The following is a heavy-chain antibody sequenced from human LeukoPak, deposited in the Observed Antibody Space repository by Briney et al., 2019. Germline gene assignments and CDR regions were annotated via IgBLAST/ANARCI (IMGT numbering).Heavy chain of an antibody. CDR2: ISAYNGNT. CDR1: GYTFTSYG. J-gene: IGHJ4*02. Sequence: ASVKVSCKASGYTFTSYGISWVRQAPGQGLGWMGWISAYNGNTNYAQKLQGRVTMTTDTSTSTAYMELRSLRSDDTAVYYCAILPSKVVVPAAHQDYWGQGTLVTVSS. D-gene: IGHD2-2*01. V-gene: IGHV1-18*01. CDR3: AILPSKVVVPAAHQDY.